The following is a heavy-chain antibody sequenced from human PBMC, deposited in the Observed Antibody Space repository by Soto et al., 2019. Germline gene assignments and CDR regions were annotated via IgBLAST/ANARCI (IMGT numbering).Heavy chain of an antibody. Sequence: QVQLVQSGAEVKKPGSSVKVSCKASGGTFSSYAISWVRQAPGQGLEWMGGIIPIFGTANYAQKFQGRVTMXANXSTSTAYMGLSRMRSEDTAVYYCARGSRVVAPTVYLGRGTLVTVSP. J-gene: IGHJ4*02. D-gene: IGHD2-15*01. CDR1: GGTFSSYA. V-gene: IGHV1-69*12. CDR2: IIPIFGTA. CDR3: ARGSRVVAPTVY.